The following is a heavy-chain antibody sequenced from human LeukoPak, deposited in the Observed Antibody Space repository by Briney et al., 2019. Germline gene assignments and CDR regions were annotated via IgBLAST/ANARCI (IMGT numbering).Heavy chain of an antibody. CDR2: MKEDGGEI. CDR1: GFTFSSYW. D-gene: IGHD4-11*01. CDR3: VRDRGYSNFDY. V-gene: IGHV3-7*01. J-gene: IGHJ4*02. Sequence: GGSLRLSCAASGFTFSSYWMSWVRQAPGKGLEGVANMKEDGGEINYVDSVTGRFTISRDNARGSLYLQMNSLRAEDTAVYYCVRDRGYSNFDYWGQGSLVTVSS.